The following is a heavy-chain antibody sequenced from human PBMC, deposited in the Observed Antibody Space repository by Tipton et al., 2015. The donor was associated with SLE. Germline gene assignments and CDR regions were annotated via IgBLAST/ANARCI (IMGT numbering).Heavy chain of an antibody. CDR2: IYHSGST. CDR1: GGSISSGGYS. CDR3: ARDRGYNDRSGYYPYDAFDI. V-gene: IGHV4-30-2*01. Sequence: TLSLTCAVSGGSISSGGYSWSWIRQPPGKGLDWVGFIYHSGSTYYNPSLKSRVSISVDRSKNHLTLMLTSVTAADAAVYYCARDRGYNDRSGYYPYDAFDIWGQGTMVPVSS. J-gene: IGHJ3*02. D-gene: IGHD3-22*01.